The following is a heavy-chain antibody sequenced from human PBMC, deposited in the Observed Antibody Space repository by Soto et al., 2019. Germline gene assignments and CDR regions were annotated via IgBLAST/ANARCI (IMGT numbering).Heavy chain of an antibody. CDR1: GGSISRGGYS. V-gene: IGHV4-30-2*06. Sequence: SETLSLTCAVSGGSISRGGYSWSWIRQSPGKGLEWIGHMHHSGSTYYNPSLKSRVTISVDRSENQFSLKLTSVTAADTAVYYCARRWPYTSSLFDSWGQGTLVTVSS. J-gene: IGHJ4*01. D-gene: IGHD6-6*01. CDR2: MHHSGST. CDR3: ARRWPYTSSLFDS.